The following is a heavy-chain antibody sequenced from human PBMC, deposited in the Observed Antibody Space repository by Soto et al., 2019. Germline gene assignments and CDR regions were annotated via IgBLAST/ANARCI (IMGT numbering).Heavy chain of an antibody. J-gene: IGHJ4*02. CDR1: GFTFSTYA. V-gene: IGHV3-23*01. CDR3: AKGSKLTIFSANDY. D-gene: IGHD3-9*01. CDR2: LSGNSGTT. Sequence: VQLLESGGGLVQPGGALRLSCAASGFTFSTYAIAWVRQAPGKGLEWVSALSGNSGTTYSADTVKGRFTISRDNPRNTLYLKIRSLRADDTALYSCAKGSKLTIFSANDYWGQGTLVTVSS.